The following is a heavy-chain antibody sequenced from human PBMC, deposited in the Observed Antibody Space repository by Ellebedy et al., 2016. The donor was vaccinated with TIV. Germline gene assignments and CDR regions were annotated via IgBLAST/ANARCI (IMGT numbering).Heavy chain of an antibody. D-gene: IGHD4-23*01. CDR2: IYSGADGGDT. CDR1: GFTVSSNY. CDR3: AREAADSGGKFYY. Sequence: PGGSLRLSCAASGFTVSSNYMNWVRQAPGKGLEWVSVIYSGADGGDTSYADSVKGRITIDRDNSTNTLYLQMNSLRAEDTAVYYCAREAADSGGKFYYWGQGALVTVSS. J-gene: IGHJ4*02. V-gene: IGHV3-53*01.